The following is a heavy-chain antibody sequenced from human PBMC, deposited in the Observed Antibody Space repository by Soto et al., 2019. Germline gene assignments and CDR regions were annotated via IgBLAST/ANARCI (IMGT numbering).Heavy chain of an antibody. D-gene: IGHD5-18*01. CDR1: GYTFTGYY. CDR3: ARVAYGYTSYGRYFDY. Sequence: GASVKVSCKASGYTFTGYYMHWVRQAPGQGLEWMGWINPNSGGTNYAQKFQGRVTMTRDTSISTAYMELSRLRSDDTAVYYCARVAYGYTSYGRYFDYWGQGTLVTVSS. CDR2: INPNSGGT. V-gene: IGHV1-2*02. J-gene: IGHJ4*02.